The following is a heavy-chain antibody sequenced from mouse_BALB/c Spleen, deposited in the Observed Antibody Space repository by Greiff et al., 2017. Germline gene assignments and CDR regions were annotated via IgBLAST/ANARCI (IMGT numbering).Heavy chain of an antibody. CDR1: GYTFTDYN. D-gene: IGHD2-14*01. Sequence: EVMLVESGPELVKPGASVKISCKASGYTFTDYNMHWVKQSHGKSLEWIGYIYPYNGGTGYNQKFKSKATLTVDNSSSTAYMELRSLTSEDSAVYYCARYRYDGYWYFDVWGAGTTVTVSS. J-gene: IGHJ1*01. CDR2: IYPYNGGT. V-gene: IGHV1S29*02. CDR3: ARYRYDGYWYFDV.